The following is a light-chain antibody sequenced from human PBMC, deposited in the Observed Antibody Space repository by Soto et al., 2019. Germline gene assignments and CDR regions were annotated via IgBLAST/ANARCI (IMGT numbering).Light chain of an antibody. CDR2: GAF. Sequence: EGLMTQSPATLSVSPGERATLSCRASQSVTSNLAWYQQKPGQAPRLLIYGAFNRASGIPDRFSGRGSGTEFTLTISSLQSEDFAVYYCQQYNNWWTFGQRTKVDIK. J-gene: IGKJ1*01. V-gene: IGKV3D-15*01. CDR1: QSVTSN. CDR3: QQYNNWWT.